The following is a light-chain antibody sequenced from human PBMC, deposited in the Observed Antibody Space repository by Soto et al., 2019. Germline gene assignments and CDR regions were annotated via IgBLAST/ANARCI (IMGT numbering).Light chain of an antibody. CDR2: EVS. Sequence: QSVLTQPASVSGSPGQSITISCTGTSSDVGGYKYVSWYQQYPGKVPKLLIYEVSSRPSGVSNRFSGSKSGNTASLTISGLQAEDEADYFCTSSTSGSLYVFGTGTKLTVL. CDR1: SSDVGGYKY. CDR3: TSSTSGSLYV. V-gene: IGLV2-14*01. J-gene: IGLJ1*01.